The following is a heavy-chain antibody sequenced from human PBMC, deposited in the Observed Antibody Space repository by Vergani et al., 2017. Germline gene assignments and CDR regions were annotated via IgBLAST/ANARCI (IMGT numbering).Heavy chain of an antibody. J-gene: IGHJ5*02. CDR1: GYTFTNYA. D-gene: IGHD2-15*01. CDR2: INSNSGNT. CDR3: VRTRSGSCTGGSYYSGWLDP. V-gene: IGHV7-4-1*02. Sequence: QVQLVQSGSEVKKPGASVKVSCRASGYTFTNYALNWVRQAPGQGLEWMGWINSNSGNTTYAQGFKGRFVFSLDSSVSTSYLQINSLQPEDTAVYYCVRTRSGSCTGGSYYSGWLDPWGQGTLVTVSS.